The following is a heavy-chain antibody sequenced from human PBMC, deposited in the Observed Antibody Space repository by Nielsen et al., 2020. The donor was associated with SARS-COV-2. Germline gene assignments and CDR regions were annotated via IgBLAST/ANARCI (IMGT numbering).Heavy chain of an antibody. CDR2: IYYSGNT. CDR1: GGSISRYY. CDR3: ARGGTIRPLDY. D-gene: IGHD1-1*01. J-gene: IGHJ4*02. Sequence: SETLSLTCTVSGGSISRYYWSWIRQPPGKGLEWIGYIYYSGNTNYTPSLKSRVTISVDSSKNQFSLKLSTVTAADTAVYYCARGGTIRPLDYWGQGTPVTVSS. V-gene: IGHV4-59*01.